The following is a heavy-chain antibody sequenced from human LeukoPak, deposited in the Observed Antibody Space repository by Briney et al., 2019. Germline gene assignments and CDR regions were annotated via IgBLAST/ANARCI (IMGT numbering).Heavy chain of an antibody. D-gene: IGHD5-12*01. CDR2: INWNGGST. V-gene: IGHV3-20*04. CDR3: ASSRGYTYYYYMDA. Sequence: PGGSLRLSCAASGFTFDDYGMSWVRQAPGKGLEWVSGINWNGGSTGYADSVEGRFTISRDNAKNSLYLQMNSLRAEDTALYYCASSRGYTYYYYMDAWGKGTTVTVSS. CDR1: GFTFDDYG. J-gene: IGHJ6*03.